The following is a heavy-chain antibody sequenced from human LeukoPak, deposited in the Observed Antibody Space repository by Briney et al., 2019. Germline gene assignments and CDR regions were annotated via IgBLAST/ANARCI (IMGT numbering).Heavy chain of an antibody. CDR2: IWYDGSNK. CDR3: ARGRRGITGTTDV. D-gene: IGHD1/OR15-1a*01. V-gene: IGHV3-33*08. CDR1: GFIFSNYA. Sequence: GGSLRLSCAASGFIFSNYAMTWVRQAPGKGLEWVAVIWYDGSNKYYADSVKGRFTISRDNSKNTLYLQMNSLRAEDTAVYYCARGRRGITGTTDVWGKGTTVTVSS. J-gene: IGHJ6*04.